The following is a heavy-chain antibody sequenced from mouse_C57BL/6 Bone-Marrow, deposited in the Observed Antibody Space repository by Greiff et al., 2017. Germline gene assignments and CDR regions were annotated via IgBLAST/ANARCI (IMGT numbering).Heavy chain of an antibody. J-gene: IGHJ2*01. D-gene: IGHD2-14*01. CDR3: SRRNWYVGNLDY. Sequence: VQLVEPGAELVKPGASVTLSCKASGYTFTTYPIEWLKQNPGQSLEWIGNFHPYNDDTKYNEKFKGKATLTVEKSSSTVYLALSRLTSDDSAVYYCSRRNWYVGNLDYWGQGTTPTVSS. V-gene: IGHV1-47*01. CDR2: FHPYNDDT. CDR1: GYTFTTYP.